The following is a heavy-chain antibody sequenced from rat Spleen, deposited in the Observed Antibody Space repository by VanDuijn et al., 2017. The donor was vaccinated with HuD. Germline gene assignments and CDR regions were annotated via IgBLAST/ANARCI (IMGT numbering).Heavy chain of an antibody. Sequence: EVQLVESDGGLVQPGRSLKLSCAASGFIFSDHYVAWVRQAPTKGLEWVATITNTGGGTYYPGSVKGRFTVSRDNAKSTLYLQMDSLRSEDTATYYCARHALNYGLMGDWFAYWGQGTLVTVSS. CDR1: GFIFSDHY. CDR3: ARHALNYGLMGDWFAY. CDR2: ITNTGGGT. V-gene: IGHV5-7*01. J-gene: IGHJ3*01. D-gene: IGHD1-11*01.